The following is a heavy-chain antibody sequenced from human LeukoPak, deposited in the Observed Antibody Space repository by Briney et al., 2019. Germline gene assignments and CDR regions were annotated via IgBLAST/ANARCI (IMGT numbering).Heavy chain of an antibody. J-gene: IGHJ4*02. Sequence: SETLSLTCTVSGGSFSNYFRGWIRQPPGRGLEWIGYVHNSGSTTYNPSLKSRGTIVLDTSRNHSLRLSSVTAADTAVYYCARARSSRDTFYFDYWGQGTLVTVSS. CDR1: GGSFSNYF. V-gene: IGHV4-59*01. D-gene: IGHD3-16*01. CDR3: ARARSSRDTFYFDY. CDR2: VHNSGST.